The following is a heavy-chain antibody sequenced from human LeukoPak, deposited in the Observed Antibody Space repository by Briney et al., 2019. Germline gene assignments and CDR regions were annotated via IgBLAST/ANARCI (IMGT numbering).Heavy chain of an antibody. CDR1: GDSISSYY. D-gene: IGHD2-21*01. CDR2: IYTSGYT. V-gene: IGHV4-4*07. Sequence: PSETLSLTCNVSGDSISSYYWSWLRQPGGKALEWIGRIYTSGYTNYNPSLESRVTMSIDTSKSQFSLKLRSVTAADTAVYYCARVHIVTGNYFDSWGLGAPVTVSS. CDR3: ARVHIVTGNYFDS. J-gene: IGHJ4*02.